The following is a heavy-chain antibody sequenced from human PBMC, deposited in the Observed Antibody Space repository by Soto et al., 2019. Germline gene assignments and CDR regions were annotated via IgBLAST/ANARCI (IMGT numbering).Heavy chain of an antibody. J-gene: IGHJ6*03. Sequence: GGSLRLSCAASGFTFSSYWMSWVRQAPGKGLEWVANIKQDGSEKYYVDSVKGRFTISRDNAKNSLYLQMNSLRAEDTAVYYCARVAATMVRGVIITVGYYYYMDVWGKGTTVTVSS. CDR2: IKQDGSEK. CDR3: ARVAATMVRGVIITVGYYYYMDV. V-gene: IGHV3-7*01. D-gene: IGHD3-10*01. CDR1: GFTFSSYW.